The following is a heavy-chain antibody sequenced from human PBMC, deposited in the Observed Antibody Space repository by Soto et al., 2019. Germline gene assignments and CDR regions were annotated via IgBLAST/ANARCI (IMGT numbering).Heavy chain of an antibody. CDR2: ISYDGSNK. V-gene: IGHV3-30*18. Sequence: GGSLRLSCAASGFTFSSYGMHWVRQAPGKGLEWVAVISYDGSNKYYADSVKGRFTISRDNSKNTLYLQMNSLRAEDTAVYYCAKERSTVVKRDKYFQHWGQGTWSPSPQ. J-gene: IGHJ1*01. CDR3: AKERSTVVKRDKYFQH. CDR1: GFTFSSYG. D-gene: IGHD2-21*01.